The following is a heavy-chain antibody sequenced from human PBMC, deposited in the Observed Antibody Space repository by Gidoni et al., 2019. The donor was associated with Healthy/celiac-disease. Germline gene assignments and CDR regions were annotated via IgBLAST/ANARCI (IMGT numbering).Heavy chain of an antibody. J-gene: IGHJ4*02. V-gene: IGHV3-23*01. CDR1: GFTFSSYA. CDR3: AKDYYDYIWGSYRCLDY. D-gene: IGHD3-16*02. Sequence: EVQLLESGGGLVQPGGSLRLSCAASGFTFSSYAMSWVRQAPGQGLEWVSAIRGRGGRTYYADSVKGRFTISRDNSKNTLYLQMNSLRAEDTAVYYCAKDYYDYIWGSYRCLDYWGQGTLVTVSS. CDR2: IRGRGGRT.